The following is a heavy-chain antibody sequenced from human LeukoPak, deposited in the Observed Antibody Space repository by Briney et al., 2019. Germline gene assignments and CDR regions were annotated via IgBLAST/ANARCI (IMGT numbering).Heavy chain of an antibody. CDR2: IYYSGST. Sequence: SETLSLTCTVSGGSISGYYWSWIRQPPGKGLEWIGYIYYSGSTNYNPSLKSRVTISVDTSKNQFSLKLSSVTAADTAVYYCARGEGISFFDYWGQGTLVTVSS. D-gene: IGHD2-21*01. J-gene: IGHJ4*02. V-gene: IGHV4-59*01. CDR1: GGSISGYY. CDR3: ARGEGISFFDY.